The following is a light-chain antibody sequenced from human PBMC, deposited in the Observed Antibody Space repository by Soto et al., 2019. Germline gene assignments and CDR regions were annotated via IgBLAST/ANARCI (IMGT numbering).Light chain of an antibody. Sequence: QAVVTQPPSVSGAPGQRVTISCTGSSSNIGAGYDVHWYQQLPGTAPKLLVYGNNNRPSGVPDRFSGSKSGTSASLAITGLQAEDEGDYYCQSYDSNLSGVFGGGTKVTVL. CDR2: GNN. CDR1: SSNIGAGYD. V-gene: IGLV1-40*01. J-gene: IGLJ3*02. CDR3: QSYDSNLSGV.